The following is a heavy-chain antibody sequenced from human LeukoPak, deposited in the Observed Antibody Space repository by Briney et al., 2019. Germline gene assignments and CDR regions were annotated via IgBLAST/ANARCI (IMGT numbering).Heavy chain of an antibody. Sequence: KPSETLSLTCAVYGGSFSGYYWSWIRQPPGKGLEWIGEINHSGSTNYNPSLKSRVTISVDTSKNQFSLKLSSVTAADTAVYYCARGLLWFGGRYYYYGMDVWGQGTTVTVSS. CDR1: GGSFSGYY. CDR2: INHSGST. J-gene: IGHJ6*02. D-gene: IGHD3-10*01. V-gene: IGHV4-34*01. CDR3: ARGLLWFGGRYYYYGMDV.